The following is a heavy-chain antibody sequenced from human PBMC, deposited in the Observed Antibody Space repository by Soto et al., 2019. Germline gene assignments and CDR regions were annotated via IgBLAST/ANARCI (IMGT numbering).Heavy chain of an antibody. CDR2: IYYSGST. D-gene: IGHD3-9*01. J-gene: IGHJ4*02. V-gene: IGHV4-30-4*01. CDR1: GGSISSGDYY. CDR3: ASLNHHYDILTGYQSPFDY. Sequence: SETLSLTCTVSGGSISSGDYYWRWIRQPPGKCLEWIGYIYYSGSTYYNPSLKSRVTISVDTSKNQFSLKLSSVTAADTAVYYCASLNHHYDILTGYQSPFDYWGQGTLVTVYS.